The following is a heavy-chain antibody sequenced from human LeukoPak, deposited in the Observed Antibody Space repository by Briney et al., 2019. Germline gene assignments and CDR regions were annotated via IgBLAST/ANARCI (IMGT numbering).Heavy chain of an antibody. CDR2: IYYSGST. Sequence: SETLSLTCTVSGGSVSSGGFYWTWIRQPPGEGLEWIGYIYYSGSTNYIPSLRSRLTISVDTSKNQFSLKLSSVTAADTAVYYCAREDITGTASYFDYWGQGTLATVSS. CDR1: GGSVSSGGFY. J-gene: IGHJ4*02. CDR3: AREDITGTASYFDY. V-gene: IGHV4-61*08. D-gene: IGHD1-7*01.